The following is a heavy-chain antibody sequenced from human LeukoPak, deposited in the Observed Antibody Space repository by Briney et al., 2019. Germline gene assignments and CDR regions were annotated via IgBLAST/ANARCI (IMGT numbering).Heavy chain of an antibody. J-gene: IGHJ4*02. Sequence: PGGSLRLSCAASGFTFSSYWMHWVRQAPGKGLVWVSRTNSDGSSTSYADSVKGRFTISRDNAKNTLYLQMNSLRAEDTAVYYCAADSSGYYVGYWGQGTLVTVSS. V-gene: IGHV3-74*01. CDR2: TNSDGSST. D-gene: IGHD3-22*01. CDR3: AADSSGYYVGY. CDR1: GFTFSSYW.